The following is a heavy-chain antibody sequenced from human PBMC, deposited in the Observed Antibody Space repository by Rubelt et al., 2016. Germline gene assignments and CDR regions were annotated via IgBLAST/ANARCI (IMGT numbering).Heavy chain of an antibody. V-gene: IGHV3-11*05. J-gene: IGHJ6*03. CDR3: AKGRSFSYYYMDV. CDR2: ISSSSSYI. Sequence: GGGLVKPGGSLRLSCAASGFTFSDYYMSWIRQAPGKGLEWVSSISSSSSYIYYADSVKGRFTISRDNSKNTLYLQMNNLRAEDTAVYYCAKGRSFSYYYMDVWGKGTTVTVSS. D-gene: IGHD3-10*01. CDR1: GFTFSDYY.